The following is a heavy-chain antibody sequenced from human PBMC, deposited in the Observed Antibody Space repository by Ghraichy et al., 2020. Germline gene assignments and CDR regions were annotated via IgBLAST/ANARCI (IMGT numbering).Heavy chain of an antibody. D-gene: IGHD3-10*01. Sequence: ETLSLTCTVSGGSISSYYWSWIRQPPGKGLEWIGYIYYSGSTNYNPSLKSRVTISVDTSKNQFSLKLSSVTAADTAVYYCAQIAGGAFDIWGQGTMVTVSS. CDR1: GGSISSYY. V-gene: IGHV4-59*01. J-gene: IGHJ3*02. CDR3: AQIAGGAFDI. CDR2: IYYSGST.